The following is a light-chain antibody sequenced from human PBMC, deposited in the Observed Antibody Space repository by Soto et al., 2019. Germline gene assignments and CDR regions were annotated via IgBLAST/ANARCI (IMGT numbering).Light chain of an antibody. J-gene: IGKJ1*01. CDR1: QSISYY. CDR3: QQSYTTPWT. CDR2: TTS. V-gene: IGKV1-39*01. Sequence: IQVTQSPSSLSASVAASVPISWRASQSISYYLNWYQQKPGRAPRLLIYTTSSLQSGVPSKFSGSASGTDFTLTISSLQPEDFATYYCQQSYTTPWTFGQGTKVDIK.